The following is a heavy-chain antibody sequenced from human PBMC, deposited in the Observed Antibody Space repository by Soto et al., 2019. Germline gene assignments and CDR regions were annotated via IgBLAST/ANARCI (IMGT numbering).Heavy chain of an antibody. CDR1: GFTFSTYW. Sequence: EVQLVESGGGLVQPGGSLRLSCAASGFTFSTYWMSWVRQAPGKGLEWVANIEQEGSEEYFVDSVKGRFTISRDNAKNSLYLQMNSLRAEDTVVYYCARDRGMVITTTGYFDYWGQGTLVTVSS. J-gene: IGHJ4*02. CDR2: IEQEGSEE. V-gene: IGHV3-7*01. D-gene: IGHD2-15*01. CDR3: ARDRGMVITTTGYFDY.